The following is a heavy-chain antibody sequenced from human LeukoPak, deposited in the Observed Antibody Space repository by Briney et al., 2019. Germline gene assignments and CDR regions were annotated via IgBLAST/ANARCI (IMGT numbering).Heavy chain of an antibody. Sequence: SRTLSLTSALSGDTVSSNSAAWNWIRQSPSRGLEWLGRTYYRSRGYNDYAVSVKSLITISPDTSKNQFSLQLNSVTPEDTAVFYCARDLDGFDYWGQGTLVTVSS. CDR2: TYYRSRGYN. J-gene: IGHJ4*02. V-gene: IGHV6-1*01. CDR3: ARDLDGFDY. CDR1: GDTVSSNSAA.